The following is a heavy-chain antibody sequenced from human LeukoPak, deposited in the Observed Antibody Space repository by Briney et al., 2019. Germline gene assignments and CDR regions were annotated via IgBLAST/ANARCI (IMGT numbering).Heavy chain of an antibody. V-gene: IGHV3-23*01. J-gene: IGHJ2*01. D-gene: IGHD6-6*01. Sequence: PGGSLRLSCAASGFTFSNYWMIWVRQAPGKGLEWASVITGSGAYTYYADSVKGRFTISRDNSKNTLFLQTNSLRAEDTAVYYCARGAIAARPPIGMHFDLWGRGTLVTVSS. CDR3: ARGAIAARPPIGMHFDL. CDR1: GFTFSNYW. CDR2: ITGSGAYT.